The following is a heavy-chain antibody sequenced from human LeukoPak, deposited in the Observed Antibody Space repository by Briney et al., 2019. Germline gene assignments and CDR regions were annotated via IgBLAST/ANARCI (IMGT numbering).Heavy chain of an antibody. D-gene: IGHD1-26*01. V-gene: IGHV3-21*01. CDR1: GFTFNSYS. CDR2: ISSSNSYK. Sequence: AGSLRLSCAASGFTFNSYSMNWVRQPPATGLELVWSISSSNSYKKNADSLKGRCTITRDNANNSLYLQIQSLRAEDTAAYFCSRDSGRVGPTWLVFALWGQGTMVTVSS. CDR3: SRDSGRVGPTWLVFAL. J-gene: IGHJ3*01.